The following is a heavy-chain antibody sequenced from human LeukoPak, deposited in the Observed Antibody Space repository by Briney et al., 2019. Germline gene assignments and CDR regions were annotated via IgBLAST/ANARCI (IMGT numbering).Heavy chain of an antibody. Sequence: GASVKVSCKASGYTFTGYYMHWVRQAPGQGLEWMGWINPNSGGTNYAQKFQGRVTMTRDTSITTAYMEVSRLRSDDTAVYHCARIRYGDYVGSDYWGQGTLVTVSS. J-gene: IGHJ4*02. CDR2: INPNSGGT. CDR3: ARIRYGDYVGSDY. V-gene: IGHV1-2*02. CDR1: GYTFTGYY. D-gene: IGHD4-17*01.